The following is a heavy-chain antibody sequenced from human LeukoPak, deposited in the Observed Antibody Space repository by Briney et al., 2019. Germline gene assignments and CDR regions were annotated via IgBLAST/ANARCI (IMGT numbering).Heavy chain of an antibody. V-gene: IGHV4-61*08. Sequence: SETLSLTCTVSGASVGSAGYYWSWIRQPPGGGLEWIGYIYYISNTNYNPSLKSRVTMSVDPSKNQFSLKLNSVTAADTAVYYCARTQSQSGSYRYYFGYWGQGTLVAVSS. CDR1: GASVGSAGYY. CDR2: IYYISNT. J-gene: IGHJ4*02. CDR3: ARTQSQSGSYRYYFGY. D-gene: IGHD1-26*01.